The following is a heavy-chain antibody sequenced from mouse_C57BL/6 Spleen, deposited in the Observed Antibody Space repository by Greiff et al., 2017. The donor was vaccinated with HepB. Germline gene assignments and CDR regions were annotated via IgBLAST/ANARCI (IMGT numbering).Heavy chain of an antibody. D-gene: IGHD4-1*01. V-gene: IGHV1-82*01. CDR3: AREELTGTWYFDV. J-gene: IGHJ1*03. Sequence: QVQLKESGPELVKPGASVKISCKASGYAFSSSWMNWVKQRPGKGLEWIGRIYPGDGDTNYNGKFKGKATLTADKSSSTAYMQLSSLTSEDSAVYFCAREELTGTWYFDVWGTGTTVTVSS. CDR1: GYAFSSSW. CDR2: IYPGDGDT.